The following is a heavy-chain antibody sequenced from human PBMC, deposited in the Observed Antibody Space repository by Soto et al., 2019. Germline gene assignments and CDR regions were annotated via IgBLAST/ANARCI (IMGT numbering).Heavy chain of an antibody. CDR1: GYTFTGYY. Sequence: SSVKVSCKASGYTFTGYYMHWVRQAPGQGLEWMGWINPNSGGTNYAQKFQGWVTMTRDTSISTAYMELSRLRSDDTAVYYCARSYSSSTSYFDYWGQGTLVTVSS. J-gene: IGHJ4*02. CDR3: ARSYSSSTSYFDY. V-gene: IGHV1-2*04. CDR2: INPNSGGT. D-gene: IGHD6-6*01.